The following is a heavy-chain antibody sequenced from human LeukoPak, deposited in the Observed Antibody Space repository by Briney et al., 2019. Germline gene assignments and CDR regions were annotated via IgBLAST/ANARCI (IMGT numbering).Heavy chain of an antibody. Sequence: GESLKISCKGSGYSFTRYWIGWVRQMPGKGLEWMGIIYPGDSDTRYSPSFQGQVTISADKSISTAYLQWSSLKASDTAVYYCARRGTSGNYGFDYWGQGTLVTVSS. V-gene: IGHV5-51*01. D-gene: IGHD1-26*01. J-gene: IGHJ4*02. CDR2: IYPGDSDT. CDR3: ARRGTSGNYGFDY. CDR1: GYSFTRYW.